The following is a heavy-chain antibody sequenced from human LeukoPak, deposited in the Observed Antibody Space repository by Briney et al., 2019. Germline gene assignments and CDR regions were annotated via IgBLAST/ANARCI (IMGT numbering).Heavy chain of an antibody. J-gene: IGHJ4*02. V-gene: IGHV4-59*01. D-gene: IGHD6-19*01. CDR3: ARTSPAVAGYYFDY. Sequence: SETLSLTCTVSGGSISSYSWSWIRQPPGKGLEWIGYIYYSGSTNYNPSLKSRVTISVDTSKNQFSLKLSSVTAADTAVYYCARTSPAVAGYYFDYWGQRTLVTVSS. CDR2: IYYSGST. CDR1: GGSISSYS.